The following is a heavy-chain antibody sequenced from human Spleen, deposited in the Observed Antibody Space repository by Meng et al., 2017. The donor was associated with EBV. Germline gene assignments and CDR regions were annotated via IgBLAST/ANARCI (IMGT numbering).Heavy chain of an antibody. CDR1: GFRFSRYW. D-gene: IGHD6-25*01. V-gene: IGHV3-74*01. J-gene: IGHJ4*02. CDR3: SRDLAGSDDD. CDR2: TNEDGRTT. Sequence: EWLLVEPRCALVQPGGYLRLSCVASGFRFSRYWMHWVRQAPGKGLVWVSRTNEDGRTTDYADSVKGRFTISRDNTKNILYLQMDSLRAEDTALYFCSRDLAGSDDDWGQGTLVTVSS.